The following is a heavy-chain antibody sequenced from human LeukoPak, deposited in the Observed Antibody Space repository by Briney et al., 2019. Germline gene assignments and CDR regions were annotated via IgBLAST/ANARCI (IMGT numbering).Heavy chain of an antibody. CDR2: ISSSGSNI. Sequence: GWSLRLSCAASGFTFIDYYMSWIRQAPGKGLEWVSYISSSGSNIYYADSVKGRFTISSDNAKNSLYLQMNSLSADDTAGYYRWGGELPDYYYYYMDVWGKGTTVTISS. D-gene: IGHD1-26*01. J-gene: IGHJ6*03. CDR1: GFTFIDYY. CDR3: WGGELPDYYYYYMDV. V-gene: IGHV3-11*01.